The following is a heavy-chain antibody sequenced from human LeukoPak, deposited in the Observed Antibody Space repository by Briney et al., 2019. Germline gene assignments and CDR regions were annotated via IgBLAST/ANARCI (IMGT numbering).Heavy chain of an antibody. CDR3: TRAHGYRKTLLDY. J-gene: IGHJ4*02. V-gene: IGHV3-48*03. CDR2: ISSSGSTI. CDR1: GFTFSSYE. Sequence: GGSLRLSCAASGFTFSSYEVNWVRQAPGKGLEWVSYISSSGSTIYYADSVKGRFTISRDNAKNSLYLQMNSLRAEDTAVYYCTRAHGYRKTLLDYWGQGTLVTVSS. D-gene: IGHD6-13*01.